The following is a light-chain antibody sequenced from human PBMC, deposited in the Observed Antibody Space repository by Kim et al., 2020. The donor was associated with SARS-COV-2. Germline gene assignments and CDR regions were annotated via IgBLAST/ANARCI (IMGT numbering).Light chain of an antibody. CDR2: GAS. CDR3: QQCYNSPFT. CDR1: QTVSRTF. V-gene: IGKV3-20*01. Sequence: LSPGERATLACRSSQTVSRTFLGWYQQRPGQAPRLLIYGASNRATGIPDRFSGSGSGTDFTLTISRLEPEDSAVYYCQQCYNSPFTFGQGTKLEI. J-gene: IGKJ2*01.